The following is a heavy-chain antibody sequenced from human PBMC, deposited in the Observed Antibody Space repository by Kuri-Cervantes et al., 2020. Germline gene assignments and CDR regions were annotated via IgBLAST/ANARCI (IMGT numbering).Heavy chain of an antibody. Sequence: GESLKISCAASGFTFSSYSMNWVRQAPGKGLEWVSYISSNSGSIYYADSVKGRFTISRDNAKNSLYLQMNSLRAEDTALYYCARAEGDYYYMDVWGKGTTVTVSS. CDR1: GFTFSSYS. V-gene: IGHV3-48*01. CDR2: ISSNSGSI. D-gene: IGHD1-14*01. CDR3: ARAEGDYYYMDV. J-gene: IGHJ6*03.